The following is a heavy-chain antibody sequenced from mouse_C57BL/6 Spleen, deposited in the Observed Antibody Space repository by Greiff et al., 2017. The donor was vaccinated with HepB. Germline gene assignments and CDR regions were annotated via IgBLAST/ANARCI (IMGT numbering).Heavy chain of an antibody. CDR2: INPGSGGT. Sequence: VKLQQSGAELVRPGTSVKVSCKASGYAFTNYLIEWVKQRPGQGLEWIGVINPGSGGTNYNEKFKGKATLTADKSSSTAYMQLSSLTSEDSAVYFCARSGYYDYEGSAYWGQGTLVTVSA. CDR1: GYAFTNYL. D-gene: IGHD2-4*01. V-gene: IGHV1-54*01. J-gene: IGHJ3*01. CDR3: ARSGYYDYEGSAY.